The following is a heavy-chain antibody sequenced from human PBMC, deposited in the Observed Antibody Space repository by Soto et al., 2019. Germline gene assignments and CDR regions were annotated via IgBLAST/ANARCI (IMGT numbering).Heavy chain of an antibody. J-gene: IGHJ4*02. D-gene: IGHD6-13*01. V-gene: IGHV4-31*03. CDR2: IFYSGST. CDR3: VREYRQSGYSSSWVFDY. Sequence: QVQLQESGPGLVKPSQTLSLICTVSGGSINSGGYYWNWIRQHPGKGLEWIGYIFYSGSTYYNPFLRSRVTISADTSENQFSLNLSSVTAADTAVYFCVREYRQSGYSSSWVFDYWGQVTLVNVSS. CDR1: GGSINSGGYY.